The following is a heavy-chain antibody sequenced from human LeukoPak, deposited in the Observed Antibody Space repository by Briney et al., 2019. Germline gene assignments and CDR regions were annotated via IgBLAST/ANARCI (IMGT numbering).Heavy chain of an antibody. CDR1: GYTFTGYY. Sequence: ASVKVSCKASGYTFTGYYMHWVRQAPGQGLEWMGWINPNSGGTNYAQKFQGRVTMTRDTSISTAYMELGRLRSDDTAVYYCARLLWFGETHFDYWGQGTLVTVSS. V-gene: IGHV1-2*02. CDR2: INPNSGGT. J-gene: IGHJ4*02. D-gene: IGHD3-10*01. CDR3: ARLLWFGETHFDY.